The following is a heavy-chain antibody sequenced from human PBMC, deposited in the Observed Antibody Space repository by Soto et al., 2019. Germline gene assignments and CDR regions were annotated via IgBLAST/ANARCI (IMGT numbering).Heavy chain of an antibody. Sequence: SVKVSCKASGFTFTSSAVQWVRQARGQRLEWIGWIVVGSGNTNYAQKFQERVTITRDMSTSTAYMELSSLRSEDTAVYYCAADEPEDIVVVVAAGKGGAFDIWGQGTMVTVSS. CDR3: AADEPEDIVVVVAAGKGGAFDI. V-gene: IGHV1-58*01. D-gene: IGHD2-15*01. J-gene: IGHJ3*02. CDR2: IVVGSGNT. CDR1: GFTFTSSA.